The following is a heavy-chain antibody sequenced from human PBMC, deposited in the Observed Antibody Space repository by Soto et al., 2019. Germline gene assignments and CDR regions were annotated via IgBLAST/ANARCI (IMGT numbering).Heavy chain of an antibody. CDR3: ARFDIGYCSGGSCYNWFDP. CDR2: IYYSGST. Sequence: PSETLSLTCTVSGGSISSSSYYWGWIRQPPGKGLEWIGSIYYSGSTYYNPSLKSRVTISVDTSKNQFSLKLSSVTAADTAVYYCARFDIGYCSGGSCYNWFDPWGQGTLVTVSS. D-gene: IGHD2-15*01. J-gene: IGHJ5*02. CDR1: GGSISSSSYY. V-gene: IGHV4-39*07.